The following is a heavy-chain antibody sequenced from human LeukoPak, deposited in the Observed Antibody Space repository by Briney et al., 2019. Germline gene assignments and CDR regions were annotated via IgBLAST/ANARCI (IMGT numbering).Heavy chain of an antibody. V-gene: IGHV3-30-3*01. CDR3: ARDCSGGSCYIDY. Sequence: GMSLRLSCAASGFTFSSYAMHWVRQAPGKGLEWVALISYDGINKYYADSVKGRFTISRDNSKNTLYLQMNSLRAEDTAVYYCARDCSGGSCYIDYWGQGTLVTVSS. J-gene: IGHJ4*02. CDR2: ISYDGINK. CDR1: GFTFSSYA. D-gene: IGHD2-15*01.